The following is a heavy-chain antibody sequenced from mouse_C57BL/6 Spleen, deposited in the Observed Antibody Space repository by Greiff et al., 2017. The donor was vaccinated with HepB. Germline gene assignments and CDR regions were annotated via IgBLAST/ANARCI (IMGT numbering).Heavy chain of an antibody. J-gene: IGHJ1*03. V-gene: IGHV1-64*01. CDR3: ARYGAYYYGSSPYWYFDV. CDR1: GYTFTSYW. CDR2: IHPNSGST. Sequence: QVQLKQPGAELVKPGASVKLSCKASGYTFTSYWMHWVKQRPGQGLEWIGMIHPNSGSTNYNEKFKSKATLTVDKSSSTAYMQLSSLTSEDSAVYYCARYGAYYYGSSPYWYFDVWGTGTTVTVSS. D-gene: IGHD1-1*01.